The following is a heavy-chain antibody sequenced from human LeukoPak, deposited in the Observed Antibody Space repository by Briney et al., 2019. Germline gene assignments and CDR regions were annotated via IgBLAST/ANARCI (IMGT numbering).Heavy chain of an antibody. V-gene: IGHV3-11*04. J-gene: IGHJ6*03. CDR3: ATLTGDHGAYYYYYYMDV. CDR2: ISSSGSTI. D-gene: IGHD7-27*01. Sequence: GGSLRLSCAASGFTFSDYYMSWIRQAPGKGLEWVSYISSSGSTIYYADSVKGRFTISRDNAKNSLYLQMNSLRAEDTAVYYCATLTGDHGAYYYYYYMDVWGKGTTVTVSS. CDR1: GFTFSDYY.